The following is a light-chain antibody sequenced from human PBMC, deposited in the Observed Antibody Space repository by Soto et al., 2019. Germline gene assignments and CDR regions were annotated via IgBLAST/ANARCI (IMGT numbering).Light chain of an antibody. Sequence: IVLTQSPGTLSLSPWERATLSCRASQSVSKSLAWYQQKPGQAPRLLIYGASTRATGIPARFSGSGSGTEFTLTISSLQSEDFAVYYCQQYNNWQITFGQGTKVDIK. V-gene: IGKV3D-15*01. CDR3: QQYNNWQIT. CDR1: QSVSKS. CDR2: GAS. J-gene: IGKJ1*01.